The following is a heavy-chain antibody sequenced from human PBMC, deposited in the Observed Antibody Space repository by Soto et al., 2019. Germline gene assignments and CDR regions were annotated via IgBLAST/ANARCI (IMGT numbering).Heavy chain of an antibody. CDR1: GYTFTGYY. Sequence: GASVKVSCKASGYTFTGYYMHWVRQAPGQGLEWMGWINPNSGGTNYAQKFQGWVTMTRDTSISTAYMELSRLRSDDTAVYYCARSRNRRADFCSAPLPGGMYVWGHGTTVPVSS. D-gene: IGHD3-3*01. CDR2: INPNSGGT. J-gene: IGHJ6*02. V-gene: IGHV1-2*04. CDR3: ARSRNRRADFCSAPLPGGMYV.